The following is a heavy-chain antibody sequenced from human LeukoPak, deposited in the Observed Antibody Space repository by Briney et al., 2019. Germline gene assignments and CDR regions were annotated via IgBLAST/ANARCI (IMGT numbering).Heavy chain of an antibody. CDR2: IKPKTDGETT. Sequence: PGGSLRLSCAASGFIFNTFWMNWVRQAPGKGLEWVGRIKPKTDGETTEYAAPVKDRFSISRDDSKSMMYLQMNSLKTEDAAVYYCITPLPYSAQGGQGTLVTVSS. D-gene: IGHD2-21*01. CDR3: ITPLPYSAQ. CDR1: GFIFNTFW. V-gene: IGHV3-15*07. J-gene: IGHJ4*02.